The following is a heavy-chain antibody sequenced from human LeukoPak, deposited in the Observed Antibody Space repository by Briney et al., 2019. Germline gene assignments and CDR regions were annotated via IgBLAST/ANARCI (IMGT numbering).Heavy chain of an antibody. CDR2: INSDGSTT. V-gene: IGHV3-74*01. J-gene: IGHJ4*02. Sequence: GGSLRLSCAASGFSLSSYWIHWVRQAPGKGLVWVSRINSDGSTTNYADSVKGRFTISRDNAKNTLYLQMNSLRAEDTAVYYCARRQYRSSWYYFDYWGQGTLVTVSS. CDR1: GFSLSSYW. D-gene: IGHD6-13*01. CDR3: ARRQYRSSWYYFDY.